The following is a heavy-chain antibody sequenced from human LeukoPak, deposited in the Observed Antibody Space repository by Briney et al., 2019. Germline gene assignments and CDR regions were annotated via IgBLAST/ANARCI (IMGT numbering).Heavy chain of an antibody. D-gene: IGHD2-15*01. V-gene: IGHV1-18*01. J-gene: IGHJ4*02. CDR1: GYTFTSYG. CDR2: ISAYSGDT. Sequence: ASVKVSCKASGYTFTSYGFSWVRQAPGQGLEWMGWISAYSGDTSYAQKLQGRVTMTTDTSTSTVYMELRSLRSDDTAVYYCARDRMSEIVEAYWGQGTLVTVSS. CDR3: ARDRMSEIVEAY.